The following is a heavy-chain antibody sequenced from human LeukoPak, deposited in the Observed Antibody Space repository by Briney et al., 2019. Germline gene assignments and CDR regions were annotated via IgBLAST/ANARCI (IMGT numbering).Heavy chain of an antibody. CDR3: ANTNSGWYYFDY. CDR2: ISGSGGST. Sequence: PGGSLRLSCAASGFTFSSYAMSWVRQAPGKGLEWVSAISGSGGSTYYADSVKGRFIISRDNSKNTLYLQMNSLRAEDTAVYYCANTNSGWYYFDYWGQGTLVTVSS. D-gene: IGHD6-19*01. J-gene: IGHJ4*02. CDR1: GFTFSSYA. V-gene: IGHV3-23*01.